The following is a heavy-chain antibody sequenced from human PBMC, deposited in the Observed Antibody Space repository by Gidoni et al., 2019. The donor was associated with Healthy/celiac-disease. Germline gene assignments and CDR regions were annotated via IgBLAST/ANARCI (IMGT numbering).Heavy chain of an antibody. CDR3: ARDGPHEYYDIPQDAFDI. CDR2: IIPSFGTA. Sequence: QVQLVQSGAEVKKPGSAVKVSCKASGGTFSSDAISWVRQAPGQGLEWMGGIIPSFGTANYAQKFQGRVTITADKSASTAYMELSSLRSEDTAVYYCARDGPHEYYDIPQDAFDIWGQGTMVTVSS. CDR1: GGTFSSDA. V-gene: IGHV1-69*06. D-gene: IGHD3-9*01. J-gene: IGHJ3*02.